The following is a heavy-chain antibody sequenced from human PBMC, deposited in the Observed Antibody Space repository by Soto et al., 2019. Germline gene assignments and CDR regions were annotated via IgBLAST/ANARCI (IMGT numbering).Heavy chain of an antibody. CDR2: IMPIFRTP. Sequence: QVQLEQSGAEVKKAGSSVKVSCKASGGTFRNSAISWMRQAPGQGLEWMGGIMPIFRTPDYAQKFQGRVTITADESTSTAYMELSGLRSDDTAVYFCARDNDRPQLGGNYYYILDIWGHGTTVTVSS. CDR1: GGTFRNSA. V-gene: IGHV1-69*12. J-gene: IGHJ6*02. D-gene: IGHD1-1*01. CDR3: ARDNDRPQLGGNYYYILDI.